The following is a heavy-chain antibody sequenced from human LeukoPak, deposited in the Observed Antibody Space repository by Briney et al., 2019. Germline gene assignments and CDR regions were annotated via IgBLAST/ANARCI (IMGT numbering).Heavy chain of an antibody. D-gene: IGHD1-26*01. V-gene: IGHV3-21*01. J-gene: IGHJ6*02. CDR3: AGIRGSYFNYYGMDV. CDR1: GFTFSSYS. CDR2: ISSSSSYI. Sequence: GGSLRLSCAASGFTFSSYSMNWVRQAPGKGLEWVSSISSSSSYIYYADSVKGRFTISRDNAKNSLYLQMNSLRAEDTAVYYCAGIRGSYFNYYGMDVWGQGTTVTVSS.